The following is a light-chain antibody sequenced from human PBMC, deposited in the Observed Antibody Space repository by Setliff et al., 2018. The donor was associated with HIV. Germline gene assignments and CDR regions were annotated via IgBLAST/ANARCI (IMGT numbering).Light chain of an antibody. CDR1: SSDVGRYDY. V-gene: IGLV2-11*01. CDR3: CSYAGNYNYI. Sequence: ALTQPRSVSGFPGQSITISCTGASSDVGRYDYVSWYQQRPGRAPTLMIYDVNRRASEVPDRFSGSKSGNTASLTISGLQIDDEADYYCCSYAGNYNYIFGIGTKVTVL. CDR2: DVN. J-gene: IGLJ1*01.